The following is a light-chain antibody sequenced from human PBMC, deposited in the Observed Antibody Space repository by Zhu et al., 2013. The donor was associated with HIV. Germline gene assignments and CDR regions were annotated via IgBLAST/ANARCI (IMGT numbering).Light chain of an antibody. CDR2: KAS. J-gene: IGKJ1*01. V-gene: IGKV1-5*03. CDR3: QQFNDYTWT. Sequence: DIQMTQSPSTLSASVGDRVTITCRASQSISTSLAWYQQKPGKAPKLLIYKASSLESGVPSRFSGSGSGTEFTLTISSLQPDDFATYYCQQFNDYTWTFGQGTKVEVK. CDR1: QSISTS.